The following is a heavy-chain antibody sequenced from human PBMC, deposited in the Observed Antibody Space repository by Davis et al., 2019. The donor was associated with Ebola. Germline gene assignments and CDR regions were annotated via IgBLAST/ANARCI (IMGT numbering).Heavy chain of an antibody. CDR2: VSSGSLHI. V-gene: IGHV3-21*04. J-gene: IGHJ4*02. Sequence: PGGSLRLSCAGSGFPFRSYGLHWVRQAPGKGLQWVSSVSSGSLHIFYADSVRGRFTIPRDDSKNTVYLQMNSLRAEDTAVYYCAREDRGSSFGYWGQGTLVTVSS. CDR3: AREDRGSSFGY. D-gene: IGHD6-6*01. CDR1: GFPFRSYG.